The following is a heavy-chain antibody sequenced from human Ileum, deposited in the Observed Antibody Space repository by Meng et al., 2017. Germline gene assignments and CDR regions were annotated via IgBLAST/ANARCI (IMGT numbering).Heavy chain of an antibody. CDR3: AKAYAKGYTFVPGDS. V-gene: IGHV3-9*01. J-gene: IGHJ5*01. CDR1: GFIFEDYA. Sequence: GGSLRLSCEASGFIFEDYAMHWVRQPPGKGLEWVSAISWNSDNIVYADSVKGRFTISRDNAKTSLFLQMNSLRPEDTALYYCAKAYAKGYTFVPGDSWGQGTLVTVSS. D-gene: IGHD5-18*01. CDR2: ISWNSDNI.